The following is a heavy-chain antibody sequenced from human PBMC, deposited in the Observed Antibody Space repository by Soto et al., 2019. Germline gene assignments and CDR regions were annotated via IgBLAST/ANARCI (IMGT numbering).Heavy chain of an antibody. J-gene: IGHJ4*02. V-gene: IGHV1-69*13. CDR1: GGTFSSYA. CDR2: IIPIFGTA. D-gene: IGHD1-1*01. Sequence: GASVKFSCKASGGTFSSYAISWVRQAPGQGLEWMGGIIPIFGTANYAQKFQGRVTITADESTSTAYMELSSLRSEDTAVYYCARVGQNWDEPWYYFDYWGQGTLVTVSS. CDR3: ARVGQNWDEPWYYFDY.